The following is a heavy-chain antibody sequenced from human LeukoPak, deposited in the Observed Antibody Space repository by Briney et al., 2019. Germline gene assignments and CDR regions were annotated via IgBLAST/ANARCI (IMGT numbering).Heavy chain of an antibody. CDR2: IYWDDDK. Sequence: SGPTLVNPTQTLTLTCTFSGFSLSTSGVGVGWIRQPPGKALEWLALIYWDDDKRYSPSLKSRLTITKDTSKNQVVLTMTNTDPVDTATYYCAHRRPKRYMIVEFDPWGQGTLVTVSS. V-gene: IGHV2-5*02. CDR1: GFSLSTSGVG. J-gene: IGHJ5*02. CDR3: AHRRPKRYMIVEFDP. D-gene: IGHD3-22*01.